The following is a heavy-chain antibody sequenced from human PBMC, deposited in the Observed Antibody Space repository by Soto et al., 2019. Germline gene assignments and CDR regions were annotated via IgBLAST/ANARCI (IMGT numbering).Heavy chain of an antibody. J-gene: IGHJ6*02. V-gene: IGHV3-74*01. CDR3: ARDQGAAAGTYYYGMDV. Sequence: QPGGSLRLSCAASGFTFSSYLMHWVRQAPGKGLVWVSRINIDGSSTSYADSVKGRFTISRDNAKNTLYLQMNSLRAEDTAVYYCARDQGAAAGTYYYGMDVWGQGTTVTVSS. CDR1: GFTFSSYL. CDR2: INIDGSST. D-gene: IGHD6-13*01.